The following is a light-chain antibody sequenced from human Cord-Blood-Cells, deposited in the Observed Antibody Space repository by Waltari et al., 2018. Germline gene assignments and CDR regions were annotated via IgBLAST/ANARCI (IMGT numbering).Light chain of an antibody. CDR2: GAS. J-gene: IGKJ2*01. V-gene: IGKV3-15*01. CDR3: QQYNNWPYT. Sequence: MTQSPATLSVSPGERATLSCRASQSVSSNLAWYQQKPGQAPRLLIYGASTRATGIPARFSGSGSGTEFTLTISSLQSEDFAVYYCQQYNNWPYTFGQGTKVEIK. CDR1: QSVSSN.